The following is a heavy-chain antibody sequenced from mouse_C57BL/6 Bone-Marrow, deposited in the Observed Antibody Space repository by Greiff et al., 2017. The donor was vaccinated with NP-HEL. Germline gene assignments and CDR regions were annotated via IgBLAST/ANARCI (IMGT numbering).Heavy chain of an antibody. CDR3: ARPYYGSSPWYFDV. CDR2: ISSGGSYT. CDR1: GFTFSSYG. D-gene: IGHD1-1*01. J-gene: IGHJ1*03. Sequence: DVKLVESGGDLVKPGGSLKLSCAASGFTFSSYGMSWVRQTPDKRLEWVATISSGGSYTYYPDSVKGRFTISRDNAKNTLYLQMSSLKSEDTAMYYCARPYYGSSPWYFDVWGTGTTVTVSS. V-gene: IGHV5-6*02.